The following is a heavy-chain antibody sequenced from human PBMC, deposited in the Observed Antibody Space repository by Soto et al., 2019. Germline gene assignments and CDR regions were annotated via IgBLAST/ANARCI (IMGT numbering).Heavy chain of an antibody. CDR1: GFTFSSYA. CDR3: AKVESDNWNSRGRSFDY. V-gene: IGHV3-23*01. J-gene: IGHJ4*02. Sequence: PGGSLRLSCAASGFTFSSYAMSWVRQAPGKGLEWVSAISGSGGSTYYADSVKGRFTISRDNSKNTLYLQMNSLRAEDTAVYYCAKVESDNWNSRGRSFDYWGQGTLVTVSS. CDR2: ISGSGGST. D-gene: IGHD1-7*01.